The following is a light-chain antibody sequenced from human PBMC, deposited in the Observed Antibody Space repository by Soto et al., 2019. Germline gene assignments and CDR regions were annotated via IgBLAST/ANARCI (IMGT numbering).Light chain of an antibody. CDR1: QNVYSN. CDR3: QQHGNWPLT. Sequence: EIVMTQSPATLSVSPGEGATLFCRASQNVYSNLAWYQQKPGQAPRLLIYGASTRATSIPARFSGSGSGTEFTLTISSLQSEDFAVYYCQQHGNWPLTFGGGTKVEIK. V-gene: IGKV3-15*01. J-gene: IGKJ4*01. CDR2: GAS.